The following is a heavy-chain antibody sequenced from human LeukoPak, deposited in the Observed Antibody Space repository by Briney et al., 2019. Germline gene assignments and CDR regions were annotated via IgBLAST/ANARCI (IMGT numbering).Heavy chain of an antibody. D-gene: IGHD1-26*01. CDR2: ISSSSSYI. Sequence: GGSLRLSCAASGFTFSSYSINWVRQAPGQGLEWVSSISSSSSYIYYADSVKGRFSISRDNAKNSLYLQMNSLRAEDTAVYYCATERSYHESPEGSVGAFDIWGPGTMVTVSS. CDR3: ATERSYHESPEGSVGAFDI. V-gene: IGHV3-21*01. J-gene: IGHJ3*02. CDR1: GFTFSSYS.